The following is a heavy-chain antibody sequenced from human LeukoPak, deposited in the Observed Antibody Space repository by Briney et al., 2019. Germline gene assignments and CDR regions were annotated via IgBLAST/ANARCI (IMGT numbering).Heavy chain of an antibody. Sequence: PGGSLRLSCAASGFTFSNYTMYWVRQAPGKGLEWVSYISISRSSIYYADSVKGRFTISRDNAKNSLYLQMNSLRAEDTAVYYCASGYDSSGYFYNYWGQGTLVTVSS. D-gene: IGHD3-22*01. CDR2: ISISRSSI. V-gene: IGHV3-21*01. CDR1: GFTFSNYT. CDR3: ASGYDSSGYFYNY. J-gene: IGHJ4*02.